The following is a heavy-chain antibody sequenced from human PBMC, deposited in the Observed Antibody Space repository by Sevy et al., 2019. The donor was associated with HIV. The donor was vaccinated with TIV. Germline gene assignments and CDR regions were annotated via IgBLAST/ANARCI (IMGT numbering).Heavy chain of an antibody. J-gene: IGHJ6*02. D-gene: IGHD5-12*01. CDR2: IYYSGST. CDR1: GGSISSYY. Sequence: SETLSLTCTVSGGSISSYYWSWIRQPPGKGLEWIGYIYYSGSTNYNPSLKSRVTISVDTSKNQFSRKLSSVTAADTAVYYCARQRRDGYNPHYYYCMDVWGQGTTVTVSS. V-gene: IGHV4-59*13. CDR3: ARQRRDGYNPHYYYCMDV.